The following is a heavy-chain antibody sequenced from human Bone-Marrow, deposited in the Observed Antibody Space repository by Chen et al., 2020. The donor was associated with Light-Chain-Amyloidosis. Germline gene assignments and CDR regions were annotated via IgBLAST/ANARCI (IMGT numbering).Heavy chain of an antibody. CDR1: GYTFTGYH. CDR3: ARGLHCSNTNCYLEFYYNAMDV. V-gene: IGHV1-2*02. D-gene: IGHD2-2*01. Sequence: QVQLVQSGAEVKKPGASVKVSCEASGYTFTGYHMHWVRQAPGQGLEWMGWINPNSDSTIYAQKFHGRVTRTRDTSISTVYIELSRLRSDDTAVYYCARGLHCSNTNCYLEFYYNAMDVWGQGTTVTVSS. CDR2: INPNSDST. J-gene: IGHJ6*02.